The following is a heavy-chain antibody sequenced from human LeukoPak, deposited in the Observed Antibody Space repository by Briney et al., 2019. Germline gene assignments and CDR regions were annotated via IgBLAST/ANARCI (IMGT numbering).Heavy chain of an antibody. CDR2: ISSSSSYI. J-gene: IGHJ4*02. CDR3: ARGYYDILTGSFDYFDY. V-gene: IGHV3-21*01. CDR1: GFTFSSYS. D-gene: IGHD3-9*01. Sequence: PGGSLRLSCAASGFTFSSYSMNWFRQAPGKGLEWVSSISSSSSYIYYADSVKGRFTISRDNAKNSLYLQMNSLRAEDTAVYYCARGYYDILTGSFDYFDYWGQGTLVTVSS.